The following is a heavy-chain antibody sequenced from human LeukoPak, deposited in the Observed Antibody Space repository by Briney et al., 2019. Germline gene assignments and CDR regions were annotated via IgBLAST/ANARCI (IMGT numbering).Heavy chain of an antibody. J-gene: IGHJ4*02. V-gene: IGHV1-18*01. Sequence: ASVKVSCKASGYTFTSYGISWVRQALGQGLEWMGWISAYNGNTNYAQKLQGRVTMTTDTSTSTAYMELRSLRSDDTAVYYCARDSPIKQQLVEPYGGKGTLVTVSS. CDR1: GYTFTSYG. D-gene: IGHD6-13*01. CDR3: ARDSPIKQQLVEPY. CDR2: ISAYNGNT.